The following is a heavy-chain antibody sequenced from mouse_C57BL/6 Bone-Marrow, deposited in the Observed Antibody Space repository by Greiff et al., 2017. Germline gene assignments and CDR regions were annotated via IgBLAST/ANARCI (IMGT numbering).Heavy chain of an antibody. V-gene: IGHV5-17*01. D-gene: IGHD2-3*01. CDR3: ARPYDGYPSGFAY. Sequence: DVKLVESGGGLVKPGGSLKLSCAASGFTFSDYGMHWVRQAPEKGLEWVAYISSGSSTIYYADTVKGRFTISRDNAKNTLFLQMTSLRSEDTAMYYCARPYDGYPSGFAYWGQGTLVTVSA. CDR1: GFTFSDYG. CDR2: ISSGSSTI. J-gene: IGHJ3*01.